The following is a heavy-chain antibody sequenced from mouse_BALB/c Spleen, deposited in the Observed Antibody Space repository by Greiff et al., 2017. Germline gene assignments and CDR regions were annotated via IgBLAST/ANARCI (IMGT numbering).Heavy chain of an antibody. CDR2: INPNNGGT. J-gene: IGHJ3*01. D-gene: IGHD3-2*02. CDR1: GYTFTDYN. Sequence: VQLQQSGPELVKPGASVKIPCKASGYTFTDYNMDWVKQSHGKSLEWIGDINPNNGGTIYNQKFKGKATLTVDKSSSTAYMELRSLTSEDTAVYYCARSGGGAYWGQGTPVTVSA. CDR3: ARSGGGAY. V-gene: IGHV1-18*01.